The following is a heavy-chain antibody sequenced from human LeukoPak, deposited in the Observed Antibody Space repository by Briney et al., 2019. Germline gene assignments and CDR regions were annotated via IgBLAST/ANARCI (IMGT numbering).Heavy chain of an antibody. D-gene: IGHD6-19*01. V-gene: IGHV1-8*01. Sequence: ASVKVSCKASGYTFTSYDINWVRQATGQGLEWMGWMNPNSGNTGYAQKFQGRVTMTRNTSISTAYMELSSLRAEDTALYYCAKDMGPHQQWLDYWGQGTLVTVSS. CDR1: GYTFTSYD. J-gene: IGHJ4*02. CDR3: AKDMGPHQQWLDY. CDR2: MNPNSGNT.